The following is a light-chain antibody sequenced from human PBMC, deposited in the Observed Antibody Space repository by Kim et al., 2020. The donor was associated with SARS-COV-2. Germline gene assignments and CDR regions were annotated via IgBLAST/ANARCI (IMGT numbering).Light chain of an antibody. Sequence: DIQMTQSPSTLSVSVGDRVTITCRASQSIGTCLAWYQQKPGKAPTLLIYETSNLDSGVPSRFSGSGSGTEFTLTISSRQTDGTATYYYQQYNKSPGLTFGGGTKVDIK. CDR3: QQYNKSPGLT. J-gene: IGKJ4*01. CDR1: QSIGTC. V-gene: IGKV1-5*03. CDR2: ETS.